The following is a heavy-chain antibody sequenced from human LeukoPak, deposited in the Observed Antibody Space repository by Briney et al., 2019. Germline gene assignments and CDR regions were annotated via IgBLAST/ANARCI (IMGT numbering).Heavy chain of an antibody. CDR1: GYTLTELS. V-gene: IGHV1-46*01. Sequence: ASVKVSCKVSGYTLTELSMHWVRQAPGQGLEWMGIINPSGGSTSYAQKFQGRVTMTRDTSTSTVYMELSSLRSEDTAVYYCARDGFMGPYSWPGGYYYGMDVWGQGTTVTVSS. CDR2: INPSGGST. CDR3: ARDGFMGPYSWPGGYYYGMDV. J-gene: IGHJ6*02. D-gene: IGHD2-15*01.